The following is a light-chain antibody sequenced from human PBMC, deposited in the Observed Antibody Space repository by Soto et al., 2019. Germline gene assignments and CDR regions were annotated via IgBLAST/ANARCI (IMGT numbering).Light chain of an antibody. J-gene: IGLJ2*01. CDR3: TSFAGNNNFV. CDR1: SSDVGGYYL. Sequence: QSALTQPASVSGSPGQSITISCTGVSSDVGGYYLVSWYQHHSGKAPKLMIYEGSKRPSGVSNRFSGSKSGNTASLTVSGLQAEDEGDYYCTSFAGNNNFVFGGGTKLTVL. CDR2: EGS. V-gene: IGLV2-14*02.